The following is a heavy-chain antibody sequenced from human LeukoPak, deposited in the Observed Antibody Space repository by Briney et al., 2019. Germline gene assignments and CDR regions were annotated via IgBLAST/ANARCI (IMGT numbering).Heavy chain of an antibody. CDR3: ARSIAAAVLEYYFDY. Sequence: SVKVSCKASGGTFSSYAISWVRQAPGQGLEWMGGIIPIFGTANYAQKFQGRVTITADESTSTAYMELSSLRSEDTAVYYCARSIAAAVLEYYFDYWGQGTLVTVSS. D-gene: IGHD6-13*01. CDR1: GGTFSSYA. CDR2: IIPIFGTA. J-gene: IGHJ4*02. V-gene: IGHV1-69*13.